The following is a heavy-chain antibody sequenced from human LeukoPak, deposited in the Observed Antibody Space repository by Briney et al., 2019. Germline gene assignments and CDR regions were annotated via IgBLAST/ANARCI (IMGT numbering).Heavy chain of an antibody. Sequence: SETLSLTCAVYGGSFSGYYWSWIRQPPGKGLEWIGEINHGGSTNYNPSLKSRVTISVDTSKNQFSLKLSSVTAADTAVYYCARGRSAAFGVVIKQNWFDPWGQGTLVTVSS. CDR1: GGSFSGYY. CDR3: ARGRSAAFGVVIKQNWFDP. D-gene: IGHD3-3*01. CDR2: INHGGST. J-gene: IGHJ5*02. V-gene: IGHV4-34*01.